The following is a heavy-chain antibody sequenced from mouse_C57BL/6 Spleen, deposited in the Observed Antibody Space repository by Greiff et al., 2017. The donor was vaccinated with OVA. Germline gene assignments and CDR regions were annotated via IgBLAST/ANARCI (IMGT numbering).Heavy chain of an antibody. V-gene: IGHV1-19*01. J-gene: IGHJ3*01. Sequence: EVQLQQSGPVLVKPGASVKMSCKASGYTFTDYYMNWVKQSHGKSLEWIGVINPYNGGTSYNQKFKGKATLTVDKSSSTAYMELNSLTSEDSAVYYCAREGGNAWFAYWGQGTLVTVSA. CDR2: INPYNGGT. CDR1: GYTFTDYY. D-gene: IGHD1-1*02. CDR3: AREGGNAWFAY.